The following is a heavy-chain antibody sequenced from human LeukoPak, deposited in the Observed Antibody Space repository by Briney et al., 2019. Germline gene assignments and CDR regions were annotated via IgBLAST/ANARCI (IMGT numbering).Heavy chain of an antibody. Sequence: SETLSLTCAVYGGSFSGYYWSWIRQPPGKGLEWIGYIYYSGSANYNPSLKSRVTISVDTSKNQFSLKLSSVTAADTAVYYCARDGGCTNGVCYYRYFDLWGRGTLVTVSS. V-gene: IGHV4-59*01. CDR1: GGSFSGYY. CDR3: ARDGGCTNGVCYYRYFDL. CDR2: IYYSGSA. D-gene: IGHD2-8*01. J-gene: IGHJ2*01.